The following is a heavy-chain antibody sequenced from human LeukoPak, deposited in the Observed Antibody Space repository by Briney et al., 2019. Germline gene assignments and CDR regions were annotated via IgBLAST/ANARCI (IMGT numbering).Heavy chain of an antibody. J-gene: IGHJ4*02. D-gene: IGHD3-22*01. CDR2: ISYDGSNK. Sequence: PGGSLRLSCAASGFTFSSYAMHWVRQAPGKGLEWVAVISYDGSNKYYADSVKGRFTISRDNSKNTLYLQMNSLRAEDTAVYYCARNGVVYYYDSSGYDAVDYWGQGTLVTVSS. CDR3: ARNGVVYYYDSSGYDAVDY. CDR1: GFTFSSYA. V-gene: IGHV3-30-3*01.